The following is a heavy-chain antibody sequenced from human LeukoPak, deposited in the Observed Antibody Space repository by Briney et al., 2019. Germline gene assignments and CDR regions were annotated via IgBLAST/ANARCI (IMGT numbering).Heavy chain of an antibody. D-gene: IGHD3-16*02. CDR3: AKRGHYDYVWGSYRSIHYFDY. J-gene: IGHJ4*02. Sequence: GASLRLSCAASGFTFSSYAMSWVRQAPGKGLEWVSAISGSGGSTYYADSVKGRFTISRDNSKNTLYLQMNSLRAEDTAVYYCAKRGHYDYVWGSYRSIHYFDYWGQGTLVAVSS. CDR2: ISGSGGST. CDR1: GFTFSSYA. V-gene: IGHV3-23*01.